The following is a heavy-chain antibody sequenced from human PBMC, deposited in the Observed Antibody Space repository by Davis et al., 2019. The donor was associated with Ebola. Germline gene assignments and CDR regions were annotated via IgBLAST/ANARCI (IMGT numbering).Heavy chain of an antibody. J-gene: IGHJ6*02. D-gene: IGHD2-15*01. CDR1: GFTFSDYY. V-gene: IGHV3-11*06. Sequence: GESLKISCAASGFTFSDYYMSWIRQAPGKGLEWVSYISSSSSYTNYADSVKGRFTISRDNAKNSLYLQMNSLRAEDTAVYYCARDLSTLGLLLADGMDVWGQGTTVTVSS. CDR3: ARDLSTLGLLLADGMDV. CDR2: ISSSSSYT.